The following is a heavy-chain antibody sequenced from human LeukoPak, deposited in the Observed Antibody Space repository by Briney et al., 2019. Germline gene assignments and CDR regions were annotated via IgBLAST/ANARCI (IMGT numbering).Heavy chain of an antibody. CDR1: GASIRSGDYY. D-gene: IGHD2-15*01. J-gene: IGHJ3*02. V-gene: IGHV4-30-4*01. Sequence: SETLSLTCTVSGASIRSGDYYWSWIRQPPGKGLEWIGYIYDSGSTYYNPSLKSRITISVDTSENRFSLKLSSVTATDAAVYYCARDCSGGSCYGAFDIWGQGTMVTVSS. CDR2: IYDSGST. CDR3: ARDCSGGSCYGAFDI.